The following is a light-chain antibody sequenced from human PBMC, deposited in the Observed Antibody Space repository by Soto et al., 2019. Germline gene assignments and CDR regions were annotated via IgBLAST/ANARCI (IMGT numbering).Light chain of an antibody. CDR2: GAS. CDR1: QSVSSN. Sequence: EIVMTQSPATLSVSPGERATLSCRASQSVSSNLAWYQQKPGQAPRLLIYGASNRATGIPARFSGSGSGADFTLTISRLEPEDFAVYYCQQYGSSGTFGQGTKVDIK. J-gene: IGKJ1*01. V-gene: IGKV3-20*01. CDR3: QQYGSSGT.